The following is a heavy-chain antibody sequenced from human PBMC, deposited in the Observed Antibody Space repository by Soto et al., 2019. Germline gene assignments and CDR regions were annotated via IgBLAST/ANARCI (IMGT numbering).Heavy chain of an antibody. CDR3: AISIVTPSAMFDH. Sequence: QLQLLESGSRLVKPSQTLSLTCAVSGGSVNRGGYSWSWIRQTPGKGLEWLAYIYRTGHTIYNPSLNRRATISLDEPNNQFSLHLTSVTAADTAVYYCAISIVTPSAMFDHWGQGLLVTVSS. CDR1: GGSVNRGGYS. D-gene: IGHD2-2*01. J-gene: IGHJ5*02. CDR2: IYRTGHT. V-gene: IGHV4-30-2*01.